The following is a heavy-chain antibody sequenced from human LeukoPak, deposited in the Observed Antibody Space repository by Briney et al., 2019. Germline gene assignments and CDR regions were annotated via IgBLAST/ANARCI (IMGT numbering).Heavy chain of an antibody. CDR3: ARLGTAIVARYFDF. D-gene: IGHD5-18*01. CDR2: IYPSDSDT. V-gene: IGHV5-51*01. J-gene: IGHJ4*02. Sequence: GESLKISCKASGYTFTNYWIGWVRQMPGKDLEWMGTIYPSDSDTRYSPSFQGQVSISADMSTNTAYLQWSSLKASDTAIYYCARLGTAIVARYFDFWGQGTLVTVSS. CDR1: GYTFTNYW.